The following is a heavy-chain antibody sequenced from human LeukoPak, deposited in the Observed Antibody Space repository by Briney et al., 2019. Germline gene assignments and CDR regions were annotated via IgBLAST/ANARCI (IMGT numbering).Heavy chain of an antibody. D-gene: IGHD3-16*02. V-gene: IGHV3-48*03. CDR2: IGSSGITI. CDR3: ARGHRLYGMDV. J-gene: IGHJ6*02. CDR1: GFTFSSYE. Sequence: PGGSLRLSCAASGFTFSSYEMSWVRQAPGKGLEWVSYIGSSGITIYYADSVKGRFTLSRDNAKNSLYPQMNSLKAEDTAVYYCARGHRLYGMDVWGQGTTVTVSS.